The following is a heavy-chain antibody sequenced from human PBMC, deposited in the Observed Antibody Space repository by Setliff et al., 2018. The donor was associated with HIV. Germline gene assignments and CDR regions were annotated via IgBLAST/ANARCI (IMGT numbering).Heavy chain of an antibody. CDR1: GDSIISSRNF. Sequence: PSETLSLTCTVSGDSIISSRNFWGWIRQPPGKGLEWIGNIHSSGSTYYNPSLKSRVFISVDLSINQFSLKLHSVTAADTAVYYCASGEDSGAYGEPYDSWDQGALVTVSS. J-gene: IGHJ4*02. CDR2: IHSSGST. CDR3: ASGEDSGAYGEPYDS. D-gene: IGHD1-26*01. V-gene: IGHV4-39*01.